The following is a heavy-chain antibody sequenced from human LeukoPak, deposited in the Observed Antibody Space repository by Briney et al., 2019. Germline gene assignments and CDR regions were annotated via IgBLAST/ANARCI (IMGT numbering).Heavy chain of an antibody. Sequence: GGSLRLSCAASGFTFSSYAMSWVRQAPGKGLEWVSAISGSGGSTYYADSVKGRFTISRDNAKNSLYLQMNSLRAEDTAVYYCARSCSSTSCHMNWGQGTLVTVSS. CDR2: ISGSGGST. V-gene: IGHV3-23*01. J-gene: IGHJ4*02. CDR3: ARSCSSTSCHMN. CDR1: GFTFSSYA. D-gene: IGHD2-2*02.